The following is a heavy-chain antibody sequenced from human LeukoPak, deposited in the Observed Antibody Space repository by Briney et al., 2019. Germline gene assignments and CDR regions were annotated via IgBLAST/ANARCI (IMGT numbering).Heavy chain of an antibody. V-gene: IGHV1-69*13. CDR2: IIPIFGTA. J-gene: IGHJ4*02. CDR1: GGTFSSYA. D-gene: IGHD3-3*01. CDR3: ATSASHLEWLLCY. Sequence: SVKVSCKASGGTFSSYAISWVRQAPGQGLEWMGGIIPIFGTANYAQKFQGRVTITADESTSTAYMELSSLRSEDTAVYYCATSASHLEWLLCYWGQGTLVTVSS.